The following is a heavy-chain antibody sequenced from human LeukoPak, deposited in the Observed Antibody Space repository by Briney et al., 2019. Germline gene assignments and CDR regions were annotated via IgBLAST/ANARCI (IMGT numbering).Heavy chain of an antibody. CDR1: GGSISSYY. CDR2: IYYSGST. Sequence: SETLSLTCTVSGGSISSYYWSWIRQPPGKGMEWIGYIYYSGSTNYNPSLKSRVTISVDTSKNQLSLKLSSVTAADTAVYYCARHKASAWAPVFDYWGQGTLVTVSS. V-gene: IGHV4-59*08. CDR3: ARHKASAWAPVFDY. D-gene: IGHD1-26*01. J-gene: IGHJ4*02.